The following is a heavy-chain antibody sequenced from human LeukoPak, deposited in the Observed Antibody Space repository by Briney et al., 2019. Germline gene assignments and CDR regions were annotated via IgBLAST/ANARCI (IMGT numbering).Heavy chain of an antibody. CDR2: IYYSGST. CDR1: RGSIRSGGYF. J-gene: IGHJ3*02. CDR3: ARVGGSVVIPPHGFDI. Sequence: SEILSLTCTVTRGSIRSGGYFWNWIRQHSGKGLEWIGNIYYSGSTYYNPSLKSRATISMDTSKDQFSLKLSSVTAADTALYYCARVGGSVVIPPHGFDIWGQGTMVTVSS. V-gene: IGHV4-31*03. D-gene: IGHD3-22*01.